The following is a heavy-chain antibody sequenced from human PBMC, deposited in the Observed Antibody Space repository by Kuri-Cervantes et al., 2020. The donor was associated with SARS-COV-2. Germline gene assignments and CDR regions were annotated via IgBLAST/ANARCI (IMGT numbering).Heavy chain of an antibody. J-gene: IGHJ1*01. V-gene: IGHV3-30*02. D-gene: IGHD6-19*01. CDR3: ARDSSSGWYAEYFQH. CDR1: GFTFSSSW. Sequence: GESLKISCAASGFTFSSSWMHWVCQAPEKGLEWVAFIRYDGSNKYYADAVKGRFTISRDNSKNTLYLHMDSLRVEDTAVYYCARDSSSGWYAEYFQHWGQGTLVTVSS. CDR2: IRYDGSNK.